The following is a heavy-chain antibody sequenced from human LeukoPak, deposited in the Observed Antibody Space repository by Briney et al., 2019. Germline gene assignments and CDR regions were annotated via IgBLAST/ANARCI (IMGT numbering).Heavy chain of an antibody. CDR1: GYTFTGYY. J-gene: IGHJ5*02. Sequence: ASVKVSCKASGYTFTGYYMHWVRQAPGQGLEWMGWINPNSGGTNYAQKFQGRVTMTRDRSISTAYMELSRLTSGDTAVYYCARASFWESPINWFAPWGQGTLVTVSS. CDR2: INPNSGGT. V-gene: IGHV1-2*02. CDR3: ARASFWESPINWFAP. D-gene: IGHD3-16*01.